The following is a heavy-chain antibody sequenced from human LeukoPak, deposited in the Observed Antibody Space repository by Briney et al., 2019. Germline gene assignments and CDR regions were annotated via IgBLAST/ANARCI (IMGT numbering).Heavy chain of an antibody. CDR1: GYIFTNYG. Sequence: RASVKVSCKTSGYIFTNYGVSWVRQAPGQGLEWMGWINAYNGHTIYAQEFQGRVTLTTDTSTSTAHMDLRSLRSDDTAVYYCVRDSDHAPDYWGQGTLVTVSS. V-gene: IGHV1-18*01. CDR3: VRDSDHAPDY. J-gene: IGHJ4*02. CDR2: INAYNGHT. D-gene: IGHD3-10*01.